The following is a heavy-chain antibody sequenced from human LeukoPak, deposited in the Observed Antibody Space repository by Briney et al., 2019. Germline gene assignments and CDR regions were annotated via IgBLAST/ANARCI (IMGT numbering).Heavy chain of an antibody. CDR1: GYTFTSYG. V-gene: IGHV1-18*01. CDR3: ARGRYYDSSGYYGY. J-gene: IGHJ4*02. D-gene: IGHD3-22*01. CDR2: ISAYNGNT. Sequence: RASVKVSCKASGYTFTSYGIRWVRQAPGQGLEWMGWISAYNGNTNYAQKLQGRVTMTTDTSTSTAYMELRSLRSDDTAVYYCARGRYYDSSGYYGYWGQGTLVTVSS.